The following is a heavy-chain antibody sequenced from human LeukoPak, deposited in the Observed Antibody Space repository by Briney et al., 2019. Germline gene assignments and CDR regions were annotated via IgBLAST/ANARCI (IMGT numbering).Heavy chain of an antibody. CDR2: INTNTGNP. V-gene: IGHV7-4-1*02. J-gene: IGHJ4*02. D-gene: IGHD3-22*01. Sequence: RASVKVSCRASGYTFTSYAMNWVRQAPGQGLEWMGWINTNTGNPTYAQGFTGRFVFSLDTSVSTAYLQISSLKAEDTAVYYCARSLSGGYYSGFDYWGQGTLVTVSS. CDR1: GYTFTSYA. CDR3: ARSLSGGYYSGFDY.